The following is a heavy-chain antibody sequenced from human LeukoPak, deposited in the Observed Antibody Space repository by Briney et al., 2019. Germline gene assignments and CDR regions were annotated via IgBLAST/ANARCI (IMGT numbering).Heavy chain of an antibody. J-gene: IGHJ6*02. Sequence: ASVKVSCKASGYTFTSYYMHWVRQAPGQGLEWMGIINPSGGSTSYAQKFQGRVTMTRDTSTSTVYMELSSLRSEDTAVYYCARDHPRRYFDWLLPDSYYYYGMDVWGQGTLVTVSS. CDR3: ARDHPRRYFDWLLPDSYYYYGMDV. D-gene: IGHD3-9*01. V-gene: IGHV1-46*01. CDR2: INPSGGST. CDR1: GYTFTSYY.